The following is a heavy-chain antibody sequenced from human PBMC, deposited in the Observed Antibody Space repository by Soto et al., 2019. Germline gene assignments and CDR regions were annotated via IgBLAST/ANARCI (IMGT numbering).Heavy chain of an antibody. CDR1: GFTFSSYA. CDR2: ISGSGGST. CDR3: AKEGHYYDSSGYYMN. J-gene: IGHJ4*02. Sequence: GGSLRLSCAASGFTFSSYAMSWVRQAPGKGLEWVSAISGSGGSTYYADSVKGRFTISRDNSKNTLYLQMNSLRAENTAVYYCAKEGHYYDSSGYYMNWGQGTLVTVSS. D-gene: IGHD3-22*01. V-gene: IGHV3-23*01.